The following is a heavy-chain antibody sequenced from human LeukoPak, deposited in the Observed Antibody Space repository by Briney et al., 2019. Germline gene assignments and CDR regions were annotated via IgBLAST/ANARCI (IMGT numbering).Heavy chain of an antibody. CDR2: VYTSGST. CDR1: GGSISSYY. CDR3: ARSGEVVVAAVPYGMDV. V-gene: IGHV4-4*07. D-gene: IGHD2-15*01. J-gene: IGHJ6*02. Sequence: SETLSLTCTVSGGSISSYYWSWIRQPAGKGLEWIGRVYTSGSTNYNPSLKSRVTMSVDTSKNQFSLKLSSVTAADTAVYYCARSGEVVVAAVPYGMDVWGQGTTVTVSS.